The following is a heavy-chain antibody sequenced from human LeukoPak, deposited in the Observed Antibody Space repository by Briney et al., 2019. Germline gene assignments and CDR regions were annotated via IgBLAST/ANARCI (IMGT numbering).Heavy chain of an antibody. CDR2: INPKGGGT. D-gene: IGHD4-17*01. Sequence: ASVKVSCKASGYTFTGHYMHWVRQAPGQGLEWMGWINPKGGGTKYAQKFQGRVTMTRDTSISTAYMEPSRLSSDDTAVYYCAREIDYGVGVVDYWGQGTLVTVSS. CDR3: AREIDYGVGVVDY. J-gene: IGHJ4*02. CDR1: GYTFTGHY. V-gene: IGHV1-2*02.